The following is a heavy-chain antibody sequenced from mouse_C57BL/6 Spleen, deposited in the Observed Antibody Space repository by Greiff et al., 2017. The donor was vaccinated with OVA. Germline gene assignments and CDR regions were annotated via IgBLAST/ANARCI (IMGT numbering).Heavy chain of an antibody. Sequence: QVQLQQSGPGLVQPSQSLSITCTVSGFSLTSYGVPWVRQSPGKGLEWLGVIWSGGSTDYNAAFISSLSISKDNAKSQVFFKMNRLQADDTAIYYGARDDGYYTDDAMDYWGQGTSVTVSS. J-gene: IGHJ4*01. D-gene: IGHD2-3*01. CDR2: IWSGGST. CDR1: GFSLTSYG. V-gene: IGHV2-2*01. CDR3: ARDDGYYTDDAMDY.